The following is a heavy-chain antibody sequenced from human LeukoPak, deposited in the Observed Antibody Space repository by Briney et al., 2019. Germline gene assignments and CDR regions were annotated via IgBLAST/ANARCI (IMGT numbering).Heavy chain of an antibody. CDR3: ASYKYGDYDYYYYGMDV. CDR2: INPNSGGT. J-gene: IGHJ6*02. CDR1: GYTFTGYY. D-gene: IGHD4-17*01. V-gene: IGHV1-2*02. Sequence: ASVKVSCKASGYTFTGYYMHWVRQAPGQGLEWMGWINPNSGGTNYAQKFQGRVTMTRDTSISTAYMELSRLRSDDTAVYYCASYKYGDYDYYYYGMDVWGQGTTVTVSS.